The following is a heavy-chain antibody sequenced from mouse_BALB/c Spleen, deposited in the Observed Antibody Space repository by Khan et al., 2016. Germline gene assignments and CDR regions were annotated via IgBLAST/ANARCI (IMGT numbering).Heavy chain of an antibody. CDR2: IWGGGST. V-gene: IGHV2-6-4*01. CDR3: ARTLLRGDFVY. J-gene: IGHJ2*01. Sequence: QVQLKESGPGLVAPSQSLSITCTVSGFSLSKYSVHWVRQPPGKGLEWLGMIWGGGSTDYNSALKSRLSISKDNSKSQVFLKMNSLHTDDTAMYFGARTLLRGDFVYWGQGTTCTVSS. CDR1: GFSLSKYS. D-gene: IGHD1-1*01.